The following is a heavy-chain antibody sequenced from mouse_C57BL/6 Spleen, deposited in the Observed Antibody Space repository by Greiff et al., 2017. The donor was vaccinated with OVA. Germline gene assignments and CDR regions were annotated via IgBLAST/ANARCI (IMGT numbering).Heavy chain of an antibody. D-gene: IGHD4-1*01. CDR2: INPNNGGT. Sequence: EVQLQQSGPELVKPGASVKISCKASGYTFTDYYMNWVKQSHGKSLEWIGDINPNNGGTSYNQKFKGKATLTVDKSSSTAYMELRSLTSEDSAVYYCASPPWERRGWFAYWGQGTLVTVSA. J-gene: IGHJ3*01. CDR3: ASPPWERRGWFAY. V-gene: IGHV1-26*01. CDR1: GYTFTDYY.